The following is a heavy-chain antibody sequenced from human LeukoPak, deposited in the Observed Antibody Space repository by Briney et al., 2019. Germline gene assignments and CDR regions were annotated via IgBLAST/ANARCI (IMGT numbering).Heavy chain of an antibody. CDR3: ARGLVGVSAAFDI. V-gene: IGHV3-30*04. Sequence: PGGSLRLSCEASGFTFSTYNFHWVRQAPGKGLEWVAVISNDGKNKNYADFVKGRFTVSRDNSKNTLFLQMSTLRPEDTAVYHCARGLVGVSAAFDIWGQGTLVTVSS. CDR1: GFTFSTYN. D-gene: IGHD1-26*01. J-gene: IGHJ3*02. CDR2: ISNDGKNK.